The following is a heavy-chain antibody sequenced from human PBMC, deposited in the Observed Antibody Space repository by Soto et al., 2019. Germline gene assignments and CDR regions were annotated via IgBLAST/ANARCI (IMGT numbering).Heavy chain of an antibody. CDR2: IIPIFGTA. J-gene: IGHJ5*02. CDR3: ARGAEYNGTPSWFDP. V-gene: IGHV1-69*01. D-gene: IGHD1-20*01. CDR1: GGTFSSYA. Sequence: QVQLVQSGAEVKKPGSSVKVSCKASGGTFSSYAISWVRQAPGQGREWMGGIIPIFGTANYAQKFQGRVTSTADESTSTAYMELSSLRSEDTAVYYCARGAEYNGTPSWFDPWGQGTLVTVSS.